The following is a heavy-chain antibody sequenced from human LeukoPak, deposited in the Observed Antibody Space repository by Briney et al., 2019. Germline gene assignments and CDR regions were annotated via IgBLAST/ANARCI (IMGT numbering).Heavy chain of an antibody. D-gene: IGHD5-12*01. CDR1: GGSISSYY. J-gene: IGHJ6*02. CDR3: ARGYSGYDWAYYYYGMDV. CDR2: IYYSGST. V-gene: IGHV4-59*01. Sequence: SETLSLTCTVSGGSISSYYWSWIRQPPGKGLEWIGYIYYSGSTNYNPSLKSRVTISVDTSKNQFSLKLSSVTAADTAVYYCARGYSGYDWAYYYYGMDVWGQGTTVTVSS.